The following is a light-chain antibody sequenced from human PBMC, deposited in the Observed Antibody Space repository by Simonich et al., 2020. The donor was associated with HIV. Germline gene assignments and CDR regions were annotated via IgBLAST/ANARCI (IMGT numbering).Light chain of an antibody. V-gene: IGLV2-14*01. Sequence: QSALTQPRSVSGSPGQSVTIPCTVTSSDVGGYNYVSWHQQHPGKAPKLLIFDASDRPSGVSNRCSGSKSGNTASLTISGLQAEDEADYYCSSFSTSSTLVVFGGGTKLTVL. CDR1: SSDVGGYNY. CDR3: SSFSTSSTLVV. CDR2: DAS. J-gene: IGLJ2*01.